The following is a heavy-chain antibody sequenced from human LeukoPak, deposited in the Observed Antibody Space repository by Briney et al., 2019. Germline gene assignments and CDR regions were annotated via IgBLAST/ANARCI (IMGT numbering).Heavy chain of an antibody. CDR1: GGTFSSYA. J-gene: IGHJ4*02. CDR2: TIPIFGTA. V-gene: IGHV1-69*13. Sequence: SVKVSCKASGGTFSSYAISWVRQAPGQGLEWMGGTIPIFGTANYAQKFQGRVTITADESTSTAYMELSSLRSEDTAVYYCAREMEQQQGMDYWGQGTLVTVSS. D-gene: IGHD6-13*01. CDR3: AREMEQQQGMDY.